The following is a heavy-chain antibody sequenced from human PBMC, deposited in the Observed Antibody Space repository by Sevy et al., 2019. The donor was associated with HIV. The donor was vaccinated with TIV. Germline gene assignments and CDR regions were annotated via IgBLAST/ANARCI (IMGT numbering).Heavy chain of an antibody. V-gene: IGHV4-34*01. Sequence: SETLSLTCAVYGGSFSGYYWSWIRQPPGKGLEWIGEINHSGSTNYNPSLKSRVTISVDTSKNQFSLKLSSVTAADTAGYYCARAHYDFWSGYYVPYYYGMDVWGQGTTVTVSS. CDR2: INHSGST. J-gene: IGHJ6*02. D-gene: IGHD3-3*01. CDR1: GGSFSGYY. CDR3: ARAHYDFWSGYYVPYYYGMDV.